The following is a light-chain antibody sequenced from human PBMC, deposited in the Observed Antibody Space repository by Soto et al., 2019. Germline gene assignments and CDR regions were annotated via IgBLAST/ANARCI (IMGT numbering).Light chain of an antibody. CDR3: MQGTHWPIT. CDR2: KVS. CDR1: QSLVHSDGIAY. Sequence: DVVMPQSPLSLRVTLGRPASISCRSNQSLVHSDGIAYFSWFQQRPGRSPRRLIYKVSNRDSGVPARFSGSGSGTDFALKISRVEAEDVGVDDGMQGTHWPITFGQGTRLEIK. V-gene: IGKV2-30*02. J-gene: IGKJ5*01.